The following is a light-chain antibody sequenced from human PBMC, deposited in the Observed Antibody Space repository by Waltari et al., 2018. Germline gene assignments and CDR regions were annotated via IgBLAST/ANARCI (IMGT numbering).Light chain of an antibody. CDR1: QSILDNSNNKNN. J-gene: IGKJ4*01. V-gene: IGKV4-1*01. CDR3: QQHYSSPLT. Sequence: DIVMTQSPDSLAVSLGERATINCRSSQSILDNSNNKNNLTWYQQKPGQAPKLLIYGASTREAGVPARLSGSGSGTHFTLTISSLQAEDVAVYYCQQHYSSPLTFGGGTKVEL. CDR2: GAS.